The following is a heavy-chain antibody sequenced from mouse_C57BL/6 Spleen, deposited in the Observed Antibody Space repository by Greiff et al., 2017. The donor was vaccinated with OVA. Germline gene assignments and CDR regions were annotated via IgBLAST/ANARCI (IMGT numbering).Heavy chain of an antibody. CDR3: ARSGGNYLSFYWYFDV. CDR2: IYSSDSET. Sequence: QVQLQQPGAELVRPGSSVKLSCKASGYTFTSYWMDWVKQRPGQGLEWIGNIYSSDSETHYNQKFKDKATLTVDKSSSTAYMQLSSLTSEDSAVYYCARSGGNYLSFYWYFDVWGTGTTVTVSS. CDR1: GYTFTSYW. D-gene: IGHD2-1*01. V-gene: IGHV1-61*01. J-gene: IGHJ1*03.